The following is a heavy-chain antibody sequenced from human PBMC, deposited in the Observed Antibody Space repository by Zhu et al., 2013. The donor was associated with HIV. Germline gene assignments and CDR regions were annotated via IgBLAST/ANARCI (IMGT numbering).Heavy chain of an antibody. CDR1: GYTFTTYG. CDR2: INTRNGNT. J-gene: IGHJ4*02. D-gene: IGHD4-17*01. Sequence: QVQLVQSGAEVKKPGASVKVSCKASGYTFTTYGISWVRQAPGQGLEWMGWINTRNGNTQSARKVQDRVTMSTDTSTSTAYMELRSLRSDDTAVYYCARVAPNYRDYHGPSDFWGQGSLVTVSS. CDR3: ARVAPNYRDYHGPSDF. V-gene: IGHV1-18*01.